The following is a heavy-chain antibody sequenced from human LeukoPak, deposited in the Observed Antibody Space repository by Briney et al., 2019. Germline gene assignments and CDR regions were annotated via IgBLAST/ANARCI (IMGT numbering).Heavy chain of an antibody. J-gene: IGHJ1*01. CDR3: ARVSLYYDILTGYRAEYFQH. D-gene: IGHD3-9*01. V-gene: IGHV1-2*02. Sequence: APVKVSCKASGYTFTGYYMHWLRQAPGQGLEWMGWINPNSGGTNYAQKFQGRVTMTRDSSISTAYMELSRLRSDDTAVYYCARVSLYYDILTGYRAEYFQHWGQGTLVTVSS. CDR2: INPNSGGT. CDR1: GYTFTGYY.